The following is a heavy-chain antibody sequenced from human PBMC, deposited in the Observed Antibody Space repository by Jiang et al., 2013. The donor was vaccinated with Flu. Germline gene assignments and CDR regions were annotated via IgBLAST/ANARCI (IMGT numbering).Heavy chain of an antibody. CDR1: YTLTELS. Sequence: YTLTELSMHWVRQAPGKGLEWMGGFDPEDGETIYAQKFQGRVTMTEDTSTDTAYMELSSLRSEDTAVYYCATDRITIFGVVNVWGKGTTVTVSS. CDR3: ATDRITIFGVVNV. CDR2: FDPEDGET. J-gene: IGHJ6*04. D-gene: IGHD3-3*01. V-gene: IGHV1-24*01.